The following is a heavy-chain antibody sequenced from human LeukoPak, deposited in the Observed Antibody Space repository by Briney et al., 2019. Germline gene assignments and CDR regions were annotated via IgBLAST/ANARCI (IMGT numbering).Heavy chain of an antibody. CDR3: ARGGYSGYDFDY. V-gene: IGHV4-59*01. CDR2: IYYSGST. D-gene: IGHD5-12*01. CDR1: GGSTSSYY. J-gene: IGHJ4*02. Sequence: SETLSLTCTVSGGSTSSYYWSWIRQPPGKGLEWIGYIYYSGSTNYNPSLKGRVTISVDTSKNQFSLKLSSVTAADTAVYYCARGGYSGYDFDYWGQGTLVTVSS.